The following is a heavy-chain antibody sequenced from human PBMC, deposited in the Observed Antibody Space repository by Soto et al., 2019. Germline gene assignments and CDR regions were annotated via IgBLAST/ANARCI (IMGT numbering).Heavy chain of an antibody. Sequence: ASVKVSCKASGYTFTSYDINWVRQATGQGLEWMGWMNPNSGNTGYAQKFQGRVTMTRNTSISTAYMELSSLRSEDTAVYYCARSWDFYGSGSYYNGQVYYFDYWGQGTLVTVSS. D-gene: IGHD3-10*01. CDR1: GYTFTSYD. CDR3: ARSWDFYGSGSYYNGQVYYFDY. J-gene: IGHJ4*02. CDR2: MNPNSGNT. V-gene: IGHV1-8*01.